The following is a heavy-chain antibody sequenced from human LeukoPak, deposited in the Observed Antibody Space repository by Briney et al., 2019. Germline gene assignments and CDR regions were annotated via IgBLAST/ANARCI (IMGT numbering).Heavy chain of an antibody. V-gene: IGHV3-48*01. D-gene: IGHD3-10*01. CDR2: ISSSSSTI. CDR1: GFTFSSYS. Sequence: PGGSLRLSCAASGFTFSSYSMNWVRQAPGKGLEWVSYISSSSSTIYYADSVKGRFTISRDNAKNSLYLQMNSLRAEDTAVYYCARGIPMAFDIWGQGTMVTVSS. CDR3: ARGIPMAFDI. J-gene: IGHJ3*02.